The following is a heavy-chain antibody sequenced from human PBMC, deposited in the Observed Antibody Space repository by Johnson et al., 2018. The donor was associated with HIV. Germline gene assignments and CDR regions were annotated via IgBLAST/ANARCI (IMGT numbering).Heavy chain of an antibody. J-gene: IGHJ3*02. V-gene: IGHV3-7*01. CDR1: GFTLSSYW. Sequence: VQLVESGGGVVQPGGSLRLSCAASGFTLSSYWMSWVRQAPGKGLEWVANIKQDGSEKYYVDSLKGRFTISRDNAKNSLYLQMNSLRGEDTAVYYCARDSSTTDVAFDIWGQGTMVTVSS. CDR3: ARDSSTTDVAFDI. D-gene: IGHD1-14*01. CDR2: IKQDGSEK.